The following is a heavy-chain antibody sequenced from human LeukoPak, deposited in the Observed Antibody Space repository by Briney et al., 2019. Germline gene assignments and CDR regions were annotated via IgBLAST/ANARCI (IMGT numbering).Heavy chain of an antibody. CDR1: GXTFSQYA. V-gene: IGHV3-33*01. CDR3: AREADCSGGSCYRGAFDI. J-gene: IGHJ3*02. CDR2: IWYDGSNK. Sequence: PGGSLRLSCAASGXTFSQYAMHWVRQAPGKGLEWVAAIWYDGSNKYYVDSVKGRFTISRDNSNNTLYLQMNSLRAEDTAVYYCAREADCSGGSCYRGAFDIWGQGTMVTVSS. D-gene: IGHD2-15*01.